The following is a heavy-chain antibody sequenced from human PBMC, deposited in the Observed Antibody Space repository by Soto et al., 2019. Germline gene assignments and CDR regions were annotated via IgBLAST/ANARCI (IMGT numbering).Heavy chain of an antibody. CDR3: ATVGSGWGFDY. J-gene: IGHJ4*02. CDR2: IYHTGTT. CDR1: GASISSSNW. D-gene: IGHD6-19*01. V-gene: IGHV4-4*02. Sequence: QVQLQESGPGLVRPSGTLSLTCAVSGASISSSNWWSWVRQSPGKGLEWIGEIYHTGTTNYNPPLKSRVTMSVDKSKNHFSLKLSSVTAADTAVYYCATVGSGWGFDYWGQGTLLTVSS.